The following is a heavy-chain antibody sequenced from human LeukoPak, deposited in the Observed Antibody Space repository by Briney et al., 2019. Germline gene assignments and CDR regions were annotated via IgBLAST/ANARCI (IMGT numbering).Heavy chain of an antibody. J-gene: IGHJ6*02. V-gene: IGHV1-3*01. D-gene: IGHD5-18*01. Sequence: ASVKVSCKASGYTFTSYAMHWVRQAPGQRLAWMGWINAGNGNTKYSQKFQGRVTITRDTSASTAYMELSSLRSEDTAVYYCASRYSYGYYYGMDVWGQGTTVTVSS. CDR2: INAGNGNT. CDR3: ASRYSYGYYYGMDV. CDR1: GYTFTSYA.